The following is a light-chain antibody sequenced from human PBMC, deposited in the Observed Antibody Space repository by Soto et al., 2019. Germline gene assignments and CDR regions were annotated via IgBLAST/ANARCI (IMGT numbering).Light chain of an antibody. CDR1: QSVSSN. V-gene: IGKV3-15*01. J-gene: IGKJ1*01. CDR2: GAS. CDR3: QQYNNCLWT. Sequence: EIVMTQSPATRSVSPGERATLSCRASQSVSSNLAWYQQKPGQAPRLLIYGASTRATGIPARFSGSGSGTECTLTISSLQSEDFAVYYCQQYNNCLWTFGQGTKVEIK.